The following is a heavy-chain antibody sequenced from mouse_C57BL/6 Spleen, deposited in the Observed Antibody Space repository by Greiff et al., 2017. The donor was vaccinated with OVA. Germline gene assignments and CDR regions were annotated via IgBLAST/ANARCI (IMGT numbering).Heavy chain of an antibody. CDR2: IYPGSGST. Sequence: VQLQQPGAELVKPGASVKMSCKASGYTFTSYWITWVKQRPGHGLEWIGDIYPGSGSTNYNEKFKSKATLTVDTSSSTAYMQLSSLTSEDSAVYYCARGYYGSSYEYFDVWGTGTTVTVSS. CDR3: ARGYYGSSYEYFDV. V-gene: IGHV1-55*01. CDR1: GYTFTSYW. D-gene: IGHD1-1*01. J-gene: IGHJ1*03.